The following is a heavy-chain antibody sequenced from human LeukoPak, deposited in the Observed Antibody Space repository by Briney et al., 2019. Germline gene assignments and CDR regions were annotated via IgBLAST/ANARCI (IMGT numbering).Heavy chain of an antibody. J-gene: IGHJ4*02. V-gene: IGHV3-11*03. Sequence: GGSLRLSCVVSGIPFSDYYMNWTRQAPGKGLEWISYISSSSSYTDYADSVKGRFTISRDNAKSALYLQMNSLRLEDTAVYYCAAGTAADFWGQGTLVTVSS. D-gene: IGHD6-13*01. CDR1: GIPFSDYY. CDR3: AAGTAADF. CDR2: ISSSSSYT.